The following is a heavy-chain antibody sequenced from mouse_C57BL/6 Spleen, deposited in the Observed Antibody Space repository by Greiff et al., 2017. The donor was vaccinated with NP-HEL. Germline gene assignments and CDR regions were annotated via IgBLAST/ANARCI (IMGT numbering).Heavy chain of an antibody. J-gene: IGHJ1*03. CDR2: INPNNGGT. Sequence: EVQLQQSGPELVKPGASVKISCKASGYTFTDYYMNWVKQSHGKSLEWIGDINPNNGGTSYNQKFKGKATLTVDKSSSTAYMELRSLTSEDSAVYYCARYRHYGSSYWYFDVWGTRTTVTVSS. CDR1: GYTFTDYY. V-gene: IGHV1-26*01. CDR3: ARYRHYGSSYWYFDV. D-gene: IGHD1-1*01.